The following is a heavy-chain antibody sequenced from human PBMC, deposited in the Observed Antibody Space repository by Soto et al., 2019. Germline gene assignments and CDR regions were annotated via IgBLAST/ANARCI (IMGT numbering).Heavy chain of an antibody. CDR1: GFTFSSYA. D-gene: IGHD3-16*01. J-gene: IGHJ4*02. CDR3: ANFYDYVSTFGY. V-gene: IGHV3-23*01. CDR2: ISGSGGST. Sequence: PVGSLRLSCAASGFTFSSYAMSWVRQAPGKGLEWVSAISGSGGSTYYADSVKGRFTISRDNSKNTLYLQMNSLRAEDTAVYYCANFYDYVSTFGYWGQGTLVTVSS.